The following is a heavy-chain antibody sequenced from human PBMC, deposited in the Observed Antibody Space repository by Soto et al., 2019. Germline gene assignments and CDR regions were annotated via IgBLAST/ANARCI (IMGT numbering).Heavy chain of an antibody. D-gene: IGHD6-13*01. Sequence: QVQLVESGGGVVQPGRSLRLSCAASGFTFSSYAMHWVRQAPGKGLEWVAVISYDGSNKYYADSVKGRFTISRDNSKNTLSLQMNSLRAEDTAVYYCARDRGGGVAAAPSDYYYGMDVWGQGTTVTVSS. V-gene: IGHV3-30-3*01. J-gene: IGHJ6*02. CDR2: ISYDGSNK. CDR1: GFTFSSYA. CDR3: ARDRGGGVAAAPSDYYYGMDV.